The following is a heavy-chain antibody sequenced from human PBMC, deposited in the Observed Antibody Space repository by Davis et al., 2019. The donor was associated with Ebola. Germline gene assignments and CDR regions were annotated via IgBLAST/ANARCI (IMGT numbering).Heavy chain of an antibody. CDR1: GYTFTGYY. CDR2: INPNSGVT. V-gene: IGHV1-2*04. Sequence: AASVKVSCKASGYTFTGYYVHWVRQAPGQGLEWMGWINPNSGVTNYAQNFQDWVTMTRDTSISTAYMELNRLRSDDTAVYYCARGGLLFWLDLWGQGTVVSVSS. D-gene: IGHD2-15*01. J-gene: IGHJ5*02. CDR3: ARGGLLFWLDL.